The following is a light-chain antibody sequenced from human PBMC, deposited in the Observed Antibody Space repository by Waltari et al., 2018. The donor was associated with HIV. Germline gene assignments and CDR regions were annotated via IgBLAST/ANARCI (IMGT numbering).Light chain of an antibody. Sequence: QSALTQPASVSGSPGQSITISCTSSDVGSYNLVSWYQQHPGKAPKLMVYEGNKRPLGVSNRFSGSKSGNTASLTISGLQADDEADYYCCSYAGSSTFEVFGTWTKVTVL. CDR3: CSYAGSSTFEV. V-gene: IGLV2-23*03. CDR1: SSDVGSYNL. J-gene: IGLJ1*01. CDR2: EGN.